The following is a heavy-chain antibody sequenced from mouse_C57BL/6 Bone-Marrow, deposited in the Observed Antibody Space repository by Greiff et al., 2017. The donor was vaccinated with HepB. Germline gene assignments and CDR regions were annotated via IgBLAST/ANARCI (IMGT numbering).Heavy chain of an antibody. CDR2: IYPSDSET. CDR1: GYTFTSYW. D-gene: IGHD1-1*01. V-gene: IGHV1-61*01. Sequence: VQLQQPGAELVRPGSSVKLSCKASGYTFTSYWMDWVKQRPGQGLEWIGNIYPSDSETHYNQKFKDKATLTVDKSSSTAYMQLSSLTSEDSAVYYCARQGLPYYGSSYGYFDVWGTGTTVTVSS. J-gene: IGHJ1*03. CDR3: ARQGLPYYGSSYGYFDV.